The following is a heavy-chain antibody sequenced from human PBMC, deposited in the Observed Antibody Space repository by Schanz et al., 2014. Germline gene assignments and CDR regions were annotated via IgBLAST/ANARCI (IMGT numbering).Heavy chain of an antibody. CDR3: ARDFDDRRGYGSGYCLGDCMDV. CDR1: GFTLSSYA. Sequence: VQLVESGGGVVQPGRSLRLSCAAYGFTLSSYAMHWVRQAPGKGLEWVSDISSGSSYANYADSVKGRFTISRDNAKNSLLLQMNRLRAEDTAVYYCARDFDDRRGYGSGYCLGDCMDVWGQGTTVTVSS. CDR2: ISSGSSYA. V-gene: IGHV3-21*05. D-gene: IGHD3-10*01. J-gene: IGHJ6*02.